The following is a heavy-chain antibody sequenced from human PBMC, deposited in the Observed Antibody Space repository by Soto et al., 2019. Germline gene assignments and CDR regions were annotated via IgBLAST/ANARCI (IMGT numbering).Heavy chain of an antibody. CDR3: AKDTTMIVVAQGAFDI. J-gene: IGHJ3*02. V-gene: IGHV3-11*05. CDR1: GFSFSDYY. CDR2: ISSSSTSHT. Sequence: GGSLRLSCAASGFSFSDYYMTWIRQAPGKGLEWVSYISSSSTSHTNYADSVKGRFTISRDNSKNTLYLQMNSLRAEDTAVYYCAKDTTMIVVAQGAFDIWGQGTMVTVSS. D-gene: IGHD3-22*01.